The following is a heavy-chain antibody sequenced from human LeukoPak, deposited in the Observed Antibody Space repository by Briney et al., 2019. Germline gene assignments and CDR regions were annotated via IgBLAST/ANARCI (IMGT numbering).Heavy chain of an antibody. CDR2: ISGSGGST. V-gene: IGHV3-23*01. CDR3: AKYIDYGDYGTFDY. J-gene: IGHJ4*02. D-gene: IGHD4-17*01. Sequence: GGSLRLSCAASGFTFSSYGMSWVRQAPGKGLEWVSAISGSGGSTYYADSVKGRFTISRDNSKNTLYLQMNSLRAEDTAVYYCAKYIDYGDYGTFDYWGQGTLVTVSS. CDR1: GFTFSSYG.